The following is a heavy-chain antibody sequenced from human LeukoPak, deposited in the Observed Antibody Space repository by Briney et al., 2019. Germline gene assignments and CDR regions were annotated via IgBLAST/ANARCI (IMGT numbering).Heavy chain of an antibody. D-gene: IGHD6-19*01. Sequence: SETLSLTCTVSGGSISNYYWNWIRQPPGKGLEWVGYISYSGGTNYNPSLKSRVTISIDTSKSQFSLNLTSVTAADTAIYYCAGGQKWLSFDSWGQGTLLTVSS. CDR1: GGSISNYY. CDR3: AGGQKWLSFDS. J-gene: IGHJ4*02. CDR2: ISYSGGT. V-gene: IGHV4-59*01.